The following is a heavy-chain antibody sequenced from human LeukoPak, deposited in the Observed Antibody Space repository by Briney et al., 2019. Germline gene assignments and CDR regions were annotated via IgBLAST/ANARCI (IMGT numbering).Heavy chain of an antibody. V-gene: IGHV3-9*01. CDR2: ISWSSGSI. Sequence: GGSLRLPCAASGFTFDDYAMHWVRQAPGKGLEWVSGISWSSGSIGYADSVKGRFTISRDNAKNSLYLLMNSLRAEDTALYYCAKDQTSGSYPIFDYWGQGTLVTVSS. CDR1: GFTFDDYA. D-gene: IGHD1-26*01. J-gene: IGHJ4*02. CDR3: AKDQTSGSYPIFDY.